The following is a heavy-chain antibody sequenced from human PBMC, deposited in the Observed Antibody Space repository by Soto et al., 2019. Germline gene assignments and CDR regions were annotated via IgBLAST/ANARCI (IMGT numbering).Heavy chain of an antibody. CDR2: IYYSGST. CDR1: GGSISSYY. Sequence: KASETLSLTCTVSGGSISSYYWSWIRQPPGKGLEWIGYIYYSGSTNYNPSLKSRVTISVDTSKNQFSLKLSSVTAADTAVYYCARGLLGPTTGTTVFDYWGQGTLVTVSS. J-gene: IGHJ4*02. D-gene: IGHD1-1*01. V-gene: IGHV4-59*01. CDR3: ARGLLGPTTGTTVFDY.